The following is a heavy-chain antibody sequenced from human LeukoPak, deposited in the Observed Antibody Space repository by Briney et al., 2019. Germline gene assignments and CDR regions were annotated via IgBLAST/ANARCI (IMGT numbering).Heavy chain of an antibody. CDR3: ASPQSSSSPPFDY. CDR2: IYYSGST. CDR1: GGSISSYY. D-gene: IGHD6-13*01. V-gene: IGHV4-59*01. J-gene: IGHJ4*02. Sequence: SGTLSLTCTVSGGSISSYYWSWIRQPPGKGLEWIGYIYYSGSTNYNPSLKSRVTISVDTSKNQFSLKLSSVTAADTAVYYCASPQSSSSPPFDYWGQGTLVTVSS.